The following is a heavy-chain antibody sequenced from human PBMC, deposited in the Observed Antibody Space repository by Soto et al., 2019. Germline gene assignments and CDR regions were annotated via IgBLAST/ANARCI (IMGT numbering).Heavy chain of an antibody. CDR2: IYHSGST. J-gene: IGHJ3*02. CDR1: SGSISSSNW. CDR3: ARVTGGDPYSSLNSETTNAFDI. Sequence: SETLSLTCAVSSGSISSSNWWSWVRQPPGKGLEWIGEIYHSGSTNYNPSLKSRVTISVDKSKNQFSLKLSSVTAADTAVYYCARVTGGDPYSSLNSETTNAFDIWGQGTMVTVSS. V-gene: IGHV4-4*02. D-gene: IGHD6-6*01.